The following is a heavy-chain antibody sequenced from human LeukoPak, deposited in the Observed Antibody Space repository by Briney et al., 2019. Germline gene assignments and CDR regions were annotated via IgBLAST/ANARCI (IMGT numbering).Heavy chain of an antibody. Sequence: GGSLRLSCAASGFTYSSYWMSWVRQAPGKGLEWVANIKQDGSEKYYVDSVKGRFTISRDNAKNSLYLQMNSLRAEDTAVYYCAREMVRGVIIIWGGLGFDYWGQGTLVTVSS. CDR2: IKQDGSEK. V-gene: IGHV3-7*01. J-gene: IGHJ4*02. CDR3: AREMVRGVIIIWGGLGFDY. D-gene: IGHD3-10*01. CDR1: GFTYSSYW.